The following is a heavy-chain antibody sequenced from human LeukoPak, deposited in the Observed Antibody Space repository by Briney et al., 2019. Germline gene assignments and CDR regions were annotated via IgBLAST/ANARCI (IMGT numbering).Heavy chain of an antibody. Sequence: SQTLSLTCTVSGGSISSGGYYWSWIRQHPGKGLEWIGYIYYSGSTYYNPSLKSRVTISVDTSKNQFSLKLSSVTAADTAVYYCARALYDFWSGYNWFDPWGQGTLVTVSS. D-gene: IGHD3-3*01. V-gene: IGHV4-30-4*08. J-gene: IGHJ5*02. CDR3: ARALYDFWSGYNWFDP. CDR2: IYYSGST. CDR1: GGSISSGGYY.